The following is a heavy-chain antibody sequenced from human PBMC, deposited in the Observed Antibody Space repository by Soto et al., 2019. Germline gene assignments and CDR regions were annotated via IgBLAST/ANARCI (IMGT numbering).Heavy chain of an antibody. CDR1: GFTFSSYA. V-gene: IGHV3-23*01. D-gene: IGHD6-25*01. J-gene: IGHJ3*02. CDR3: AKGADFDI. CDR2: VSSSGGKT. Sequence: PVGSLRLSCAASGFTFSSYAMSWVRQAPGKGLEWVSAVSSSGGKTYYADSVKGRVTISRDNSKSTLFLQMTRLRAEDTAVYVGAKGADFDIWGEGTMVTVSS.